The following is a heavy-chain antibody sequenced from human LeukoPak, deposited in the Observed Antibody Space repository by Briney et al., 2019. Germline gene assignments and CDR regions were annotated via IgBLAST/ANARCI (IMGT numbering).Heavy chain of an antibody. CDR1: GGTFSSYA. V-gene: IGHV1-69*01. CDR2: IIPISGTA. D-gene: IGHD6-19*01. Sequence: SVKVSCKASGGTFSSYAISWVRQAPGQGLEWMGGIIPISGTANYAQKFQGRVTITADESTSTAYMELSSLRSEDTAVYYCAGLAVAGTEVDYWGQGTLVTVSS. CDR3: AGLAVAGTEVDY. J-gene: IGHJ4*02.